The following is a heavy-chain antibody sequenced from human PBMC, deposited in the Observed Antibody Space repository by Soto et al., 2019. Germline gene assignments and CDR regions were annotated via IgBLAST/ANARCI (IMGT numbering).Heavy chain of an antibody. V-gene: IGHV5-51*01. CDR1: GYSFSRYW. Sequence: GESLKISCKGSGYSFSRYWIGWVRQMPGKGLEWMGIIYPGDSDTRYSPSFQGQVTISADKSISTAYLQWSSLKASDTAMYYCARQLDSSGYYWVIWGQGTMVTVSS. J-gene: IGHJ3*02. CDR3: ARQLDSSGYYWVI. D-gene: IGHD3-22*01. CDR2: IYPGDSDT.